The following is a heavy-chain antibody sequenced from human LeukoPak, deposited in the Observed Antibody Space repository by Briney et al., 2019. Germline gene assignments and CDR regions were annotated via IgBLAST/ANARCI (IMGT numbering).Heavy chain of an antibody. Sequence: PSETLSLTCTVSGGSISSSSYYWGWIRQPPGKGLEWIGSIYYSGSTYYNPSLKSRVTMSVDTTKNQFSLKVSSVTAADTAVYYCARYSSSYFDSWGQGTLVTVSS. D-gene: IGHD6-6*01. CDR3: ARYSSSYFDS. V-gene: IGHV4-39*01. CDR2: IYYSGST. CDR1: GGSISSSSYY. J-gene: IGHJ4*02.